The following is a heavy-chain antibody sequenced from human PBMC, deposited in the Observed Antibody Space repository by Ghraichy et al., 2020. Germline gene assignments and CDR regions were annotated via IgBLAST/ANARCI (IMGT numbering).Heavy chain of an antibody. D-gene: IGHD6-19*01. CDR2: ISTSGGST. CDR3: AKVGSGGVAGYKDYYYFDY. Sequence: ETLSLTCAASGFTFNIYGMTWVRQAPGKGLQWVSGISTSGGSTDYADSVKGRFTISRDNSKNMLYLQMNSLRAEDTAIYYCAKVGSGGVAGYKDYYYFDYWGQGTLVTVSS. J-gene: IGHJ4*02. V-gene: IGHV3-23*01. CDR1: GFTFNIYG.